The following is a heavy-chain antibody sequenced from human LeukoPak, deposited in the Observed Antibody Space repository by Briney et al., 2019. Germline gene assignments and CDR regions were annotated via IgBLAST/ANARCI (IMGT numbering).Heavy chain of an antibody. CDR3: ARLPLSNRWFDP. Sequence: KPSETLSLTCAVYGGSFSGYYWSWIRQPPGKGLEWIGEINHSGSTNYNPSLKSRVTISVDTPKNQFSLKLSSVTAADTAVYYCARLPLSNRWFDPWGQGTLVTVSS. J-gene: IGHJ5*02. D-gene: IGHD2/OR15-2a*01. CDR1: GGSFSGYY. V-gene: IGHV4-34*01. CDR2: INHSGST.